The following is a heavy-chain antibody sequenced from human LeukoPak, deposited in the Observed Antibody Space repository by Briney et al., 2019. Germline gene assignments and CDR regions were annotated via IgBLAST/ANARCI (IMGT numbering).Heavy chain of an antibody. J-gene: IGHJ4*02. CDR3: ARDQGRYALPYYFDY. Sequence: GGSLRLSCAASGFTFSSYSMNWVRQAPGKGLEWISYISTSSGTIFYADSVKGRFTISIDNAKNSLYLQMNSLRDEDTAVYYCARDQGRYALPYYFDYWGQGTLVTVSS. V-gene: IGHV3-48*02. CDR1: GFTFSSYS. CDR2: ISTSSGTI. D-gene: IGHD5-12*01.